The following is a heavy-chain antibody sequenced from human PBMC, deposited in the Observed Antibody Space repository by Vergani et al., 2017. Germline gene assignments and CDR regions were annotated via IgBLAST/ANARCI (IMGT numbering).Heavy chain of an antibody. CDR3: ATGYNTYYYDSSGYGGAFDI. Sequence: QVQLVESGGGVVQPGRSLRLSCAASGFTFSSYGMHWVRQAPGTGLEWVAVIWYDGSNKYYADSVKGRFTISRDNSKNTLYLQMNSRRAEDTAVYYCATGYNTYYYDSSGYGGAFDIWGQGTMVTVSS. V-gene: IGHV3-33*01. D-gene: IGHD3-22*01. J-gene: IGHJ3*02. CDR1: GFTFSSYG. CDR2: IWYDGSNK.